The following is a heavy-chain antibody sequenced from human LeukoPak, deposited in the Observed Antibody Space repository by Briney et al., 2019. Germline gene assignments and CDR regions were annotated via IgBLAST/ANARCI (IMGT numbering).Heavy chain of an antibody. J-gene: IGHJ4*02. D-gene: IGHD5-18*01. Sequence: ASVKVSCKASGYPFTGYYTHWVRQAPGQGLEWMGRINPNSGGTNYAQKFQGRVTMTRDTSISTAYMELSRLRSDDTAVYYCARERGYSYGILDYWGQGTLVTVSS. CDR3: ARERGYSYGILDY. V-gene: IGHV1-2*06. CDR2: INPNSGGT. CDR1: GYPFTGYY.